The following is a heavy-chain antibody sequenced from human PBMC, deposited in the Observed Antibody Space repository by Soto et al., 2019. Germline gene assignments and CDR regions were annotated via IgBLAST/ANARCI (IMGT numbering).Heavy chain of an antibody. V-gene: IGHV3-33*01. Sequence: QVQLVESGGGVVQPGRSLRLSCAASGFTFSSYGMHWVRQAPGKGLEWVAVIWDDGSNKYYADTVKGRFTISRDNSEKTLYLQMSSLRAEDSAVYYCARDDSSGCYYALPFDYWGQGTLVTVSS. CDR2: IWDDGSNK. J-gene: IGHJ4*02. CDR1: GFTFSSYG. CDR3: ARDDSSGCYYALPFDY. D-gene: IGHD3-22*01.